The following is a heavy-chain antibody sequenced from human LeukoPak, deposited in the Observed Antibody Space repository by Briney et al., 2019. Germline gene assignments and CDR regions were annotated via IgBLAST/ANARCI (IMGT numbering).Heavy chain of an antibody. CDR2: IKHDGSER. CDR3: ARGHSSGWYDQYYFDH. D-gene: IGHD6-19*01. J-gene: IGHJ4*02. CDR1: GFTFTRYW. V-gene: IGHV3-7*01. Sequence: PGGSLRLSCAASGFTFTRYWMTWVRQAPGKGLEWVANIKHDGSERDYVDSVKGRFTIPRDNAKNSVYLQMNSLRAEDTAVYYCARGHSSGWYDQYYFDHWGQGTPVTVSS.